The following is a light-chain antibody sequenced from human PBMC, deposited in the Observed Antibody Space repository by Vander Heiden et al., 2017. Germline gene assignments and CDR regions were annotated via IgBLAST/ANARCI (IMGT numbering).Light chain of an antibody. Sequence: DIQMTQSPSSLSAPVGDRVTITCRASQSISSYLNWYQQKPGKAPKFLIYAASTLQSGVPSRFSGSGCGTDFTLTISSRQPEDFATYYCQQNDSNPPWTFGQGTKVEIK. V-gene: IGKV1-39*01. CDR1: QSISSY. CDR3: QQNDSNPPWT. J-gene: IGKJ1*01. CDR2: AAS.